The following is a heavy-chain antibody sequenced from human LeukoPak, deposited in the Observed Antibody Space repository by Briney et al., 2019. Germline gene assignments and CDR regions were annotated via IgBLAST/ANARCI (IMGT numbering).Heavy chain of an antibody. Sequence: SETLSLTCAVYGGSFSGYYWSWIRQPPGKGLEWIGETNHSGSTNYNPSLKSRVTISVDTSKNQFSLKLSSVTAADTAVYYCARVRDTMVRGVIANWGQGTLVTVSS. CDR2: TNHSGST. D-gene: IGHD3-10*01. CDR3: ARVRDTMVRGVIAN. J-gene: IGHJ4*02. CDR1: GGSFSGYY. V-gene: IGHV4-34*01.